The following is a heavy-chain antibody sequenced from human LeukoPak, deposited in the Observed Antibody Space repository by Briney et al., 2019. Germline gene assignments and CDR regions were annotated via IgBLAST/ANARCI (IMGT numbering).Heavy chain of an antibody. CDR1: GVSFSGYY. V-gene: IGHV4-34*01. CDR2: INHSGST. J-gene: IGHJ5*02. Sequence: PSETLSLTCAVYGVSFSGYYWSWIRQPPGKGLEWIGEINHSGSTNYNPSLKSRVTISVDTSKNQFSLKLSSVTAADTAVYYCARVGMANWFDPWGQGTLVTVSS. D-gene: IGHD5-24*01. CDR3: ARVGMANWFDP.